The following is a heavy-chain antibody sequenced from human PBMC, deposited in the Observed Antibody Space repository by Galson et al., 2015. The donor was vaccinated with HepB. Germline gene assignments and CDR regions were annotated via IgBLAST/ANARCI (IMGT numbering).Heavy chain of an antibody. CDR2: ISYDGSNK. CDR1: GFTFSSYG. J-gene: IGHJ6*02. CDR3: AKDRVRFLEWLLFETYYYYGMDV. D-gene: IGHD3-3*01. Sequence: SLRLSCAASGFTFSSYGMHWVRQAPGKGLEWVAVISYDGSNKYYADSVKGRFTISRDNSKNTLYLQMNSLRAEDTAVYYCAKDRVRFLEWLLFETYYYYGMDVWGQGTTVTVSS. V-gene: IGHV3-30*18.